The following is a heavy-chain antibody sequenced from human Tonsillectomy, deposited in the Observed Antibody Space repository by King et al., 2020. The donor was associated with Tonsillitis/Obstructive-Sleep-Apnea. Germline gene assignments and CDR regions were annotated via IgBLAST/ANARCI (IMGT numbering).Heavy chain of an antibody. Sequence: QLVQSGAEVKKPGASVKVSCKASGYTFTSYGISWVRQAPGQGLEWMGWISAYNGNTNYAQKLQGRVTMTTDTSTSTAYMELRSLRSDDTAVYYCARTVDYYDSSGYSDWYFDLWGRGTLVTVSS. V-gene: IGHV1-18*01. CDR3: ARTVDYYDSSGYSDWYFDL. CDR2: ISAYNGNT. CDR1: GYTFTSYG. J-gene: IGHJ2*01. D-gene: IGHD3-22*01.